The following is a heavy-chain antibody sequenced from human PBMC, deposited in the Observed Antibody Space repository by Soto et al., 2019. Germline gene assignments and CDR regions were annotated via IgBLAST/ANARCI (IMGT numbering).Heavy chain of an antibody. V-gene: IGHV3-64*04. CDR2: ISSNGGNT. D-gene: IGHD3-22*01. Sequence: GGSLRLSCSASGFTFSSYAMHWVRQAPWKGLEYVSAISSNGGNTYYADSVKGRFTITRDNSKNILYLQMNSLTVEDTAVYYCVRRAQYFDGTGFHAFDIWGQGTRVTVSS. CDR1: GFTFSSYA. J-gene: IGHJ3*02. CDR3: VRRAQYFDGTGFHAFDI.